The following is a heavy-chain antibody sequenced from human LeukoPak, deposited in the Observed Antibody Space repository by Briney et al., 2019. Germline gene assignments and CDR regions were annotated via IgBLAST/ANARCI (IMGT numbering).Heavy chain of an antibody. Sequence: PGGSLRLSCAASGFTFSSYSMNWVRQAPGKGLEWVSAISGSGGSTYYADSVKGRFTISRDNSKNTLYLQMNSLRAEDTAVYYCAKEGSSWYAHWFDPWGQGTLVTVSS. CDR2: ISGSGGST. V-gene: IGHV3-23*01. D-gene: IGHD6-13*01. CDR1: GFTFSSYS. CDR3: AKEGSSWYAHWFDP. J-gene: IGHJ5*02.